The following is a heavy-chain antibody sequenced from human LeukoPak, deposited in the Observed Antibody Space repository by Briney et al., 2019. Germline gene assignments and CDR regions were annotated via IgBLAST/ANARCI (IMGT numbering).Heavy chain of an antibody. Sequence: PGEALQISFKGSGYSFTTYWIGWARQMPGKGLEWMGIIYPGDSDTRYSPSFQGQVTISADRSISTAYLQWTSLKASDTAMYYCARPGSGTIGIDYWGQGTLVTVSS. J-gene: IGHJ4*02. V-gene: IGHV5-51*01. CDR2: IYPGDSDT. D-gene: IGHD3-10*01. CDR1: GYSFTTYW. CDR3: ARPGSGTIGIDY.